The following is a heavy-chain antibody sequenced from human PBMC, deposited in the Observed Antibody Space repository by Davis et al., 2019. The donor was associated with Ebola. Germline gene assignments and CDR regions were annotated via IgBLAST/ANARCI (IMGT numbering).Heavy chain of an antibody. Sequence: GESLKISCAASGFTLSSYEMNWVRQAPGKGLEWVANIKQDGSEKYYVDSVKGRFTISRDNAKNSLYLQMNSLRAEDTGVYYCARSSIAARPGYYYGMDVWGQGTTVTVSS. V-gene: IGHV3-7*01. D-gene: IGHD6-6*01. CDR1: GFTLSSYE. J-gene: IGHJ6*02. CDR2: IKQDGSEK. CDR3: ARSSIAARPGYYYGMDV.